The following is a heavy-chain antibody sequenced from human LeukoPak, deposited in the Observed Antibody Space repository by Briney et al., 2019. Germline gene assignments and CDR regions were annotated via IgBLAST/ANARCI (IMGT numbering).Heavy chain of an antibody. J-gene: IGHJ6*03. Sequence: GGSLRLSCAASGFTFSSHWMSWVRQAPGKGLEWVANIKQDGSEEYYVDSVKGRFSISRDNAKNSLYLQMNSLRAEDTAVYYCARDPYSGSYGDSYYYYMDVWGKGTTVTISS. CDR1: GFTFSSHW. CDR3: ARDPYSGSYGDSYYYYMDV. V-gene: IGHV3-7*01. D-gene: IGHD1-26*01. CDR2: IKQDGSEE.